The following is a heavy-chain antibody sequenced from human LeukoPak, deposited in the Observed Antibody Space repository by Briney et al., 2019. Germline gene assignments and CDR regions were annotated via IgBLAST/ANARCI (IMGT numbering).Heavy chain of an antibody. D-gene: IGHD4-4*01. CDR3: ARMTTVTRDAFDI. Sequence: SETLSLTCTVSGGSINNYYWSWVRQPPGAGLEWLAYIYYTGSTNYNPSLKTRLTISVDTSKNQFSLRLNSVTAADTAVYYCARMTTVTRDAFDIWGQGTMVTVSS. CDR2: IYYTGST. J-gene: IGHJ3*02. CDR1: GGSINNYY. V-gene: IGHV4-59*12.